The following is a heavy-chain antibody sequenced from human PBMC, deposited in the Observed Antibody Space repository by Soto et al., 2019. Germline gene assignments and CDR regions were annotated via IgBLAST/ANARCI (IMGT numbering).Heavy chain of an antibody. J-gene: IGHJ4*02. CDR1: GFTFDDYA. CDR3: AAGYCSSTSCYSLDY. Sequence: LRLSCAASGFTFDDYAMHWVRQAPGKGLEWVSGISWNSGSIGYADSVKGRFTISRDNAKNSLYLQMNSLRAEDTALYYCAAGYCSSTSCYSLDYWGQGTLVTVSS. CDR2: ISWNSGSI. D-gene: IGHD2-2*01. V-gene: IGHV3-9*01.